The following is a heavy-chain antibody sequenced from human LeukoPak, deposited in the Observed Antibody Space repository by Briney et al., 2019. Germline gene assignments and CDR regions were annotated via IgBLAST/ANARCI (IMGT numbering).Heavy chain of an antibody. V-gene: IGHV4-39*01. CDR3: ARLPDCSSTTCLNDK. J-gene: IGHJ4*02. D-gene: IGHD2-2*01. CDR1: GGSISSSSYY. Sequence: SETLSLTCTVSGGSISSSSYYWGWIRQPPGKGPEWIGSIYYSGSTYYNPSLKSRVTISVDTSKSQFSLKLRSLTAADTAVYYCARLPDCSSTTCLNDKWGQGTLVTVSS. CDR2: IYYSGST.